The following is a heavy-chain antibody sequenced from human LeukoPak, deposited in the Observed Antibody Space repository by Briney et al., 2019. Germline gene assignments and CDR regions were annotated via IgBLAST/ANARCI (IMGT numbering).Heavy chain of an antibody. CDR3: ARVMGASWFFYLDV. CDR1: GYSITNSW. CDR2: IFHRGIP. Sequence: PSETLSLTCAVSGYSITNSWWSWVRQSPGMRLEWIGQIFHRGIPNYNPSLKSRVTMSIDKSNNQVSLKMNSVTAADTAVYYCARVMGASWFFYLDVWGKGTTVTVSS. V-gene: IGHV4-4*02. J-gene: IGHJ6*03. D-gene: IGHD3-16*02.